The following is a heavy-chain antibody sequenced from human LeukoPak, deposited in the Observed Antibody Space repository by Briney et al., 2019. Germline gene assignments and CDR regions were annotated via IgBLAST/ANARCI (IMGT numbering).Heavy chain of an antibody. CDR3: ASQLIVVVVAANDY. V-gene: IGHV3-23*01. D-gene: IGHD2-15*01. J-gene: IGHJ4*02. CDR1: GFTFISYA. CDR2: ISGSGGST. Sequence: PGGSLRLSCAASGFTFISYAMSWVRQAPGKGLEWVSAISGSGGSTYYADSVKGRFTISRDNSKNTLYLQMNSLRAEDTAVYYCASQLIVVVVAANDYWGQGTLVTVSS.